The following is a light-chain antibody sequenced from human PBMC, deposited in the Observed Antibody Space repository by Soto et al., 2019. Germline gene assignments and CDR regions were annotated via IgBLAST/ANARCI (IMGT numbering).Light chain of an antibody. CDR1: QSISSY. CDR3: QKHNSAPLF. Sequence: DIQMTQSPSSPSSFLGDRVTLPCLASQSISSYLNWYQEKPGKAPKLLIYKASTLKSGVPSRFSGSGFGTDFTLTISSLRPEDVATYYCQKHNSAPLFFGPGTKVDIK. CDR2: KAS. J-gene: IGKJ3*01. V-gene: IGKV1-39*01.